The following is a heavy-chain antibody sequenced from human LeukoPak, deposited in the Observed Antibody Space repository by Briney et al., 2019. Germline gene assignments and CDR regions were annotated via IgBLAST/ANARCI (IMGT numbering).Heavy chain of an antibody. V-gene: IGHV3-48*03. CDR1: GFTFSSYE. Sequence: GGSLRLSCAASGFTFSSYEMNWVRQAPGKGLEWVSYISSGGSTIYYADSVRGRFTISRDNAKNSLYLQMNSLRAEDTAVYYCARAVGYSGFSDYWGQGTLVTVAS. J-gene: IGHJ4*02. D-gene: IGHD5-12*01. CDR3: ARAVGYSGFSDY. CDR2: ISSGGSTI.